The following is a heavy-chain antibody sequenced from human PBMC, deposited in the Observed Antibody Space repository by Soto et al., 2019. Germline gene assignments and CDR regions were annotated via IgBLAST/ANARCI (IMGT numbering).Heavy chain of an antibody. CDR2: ISPKSTYR. J-gene: IGHJ4*02. V-gene: IGHV3-11*06. D-gene: IGHD2-21*01. Sequence: PFSDYYMSWIRQAPGKGLEWLSHISPKSTYRNYADSVKGRFTISRDNTKSSLFLQMNSLGVEDTAVYYCVRGGGGGLFEHWGQGVLVTVSS. CDR3: VRGGGGGLFEH. CDR1: PFSDYY.